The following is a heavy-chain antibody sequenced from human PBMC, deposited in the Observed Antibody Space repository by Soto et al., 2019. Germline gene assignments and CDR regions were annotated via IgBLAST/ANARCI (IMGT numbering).Heavy chain of an antibody. V-gene: IGHV3-20*04. D-gene: IGHD5-12*01. CDR3: ARDLSGYVPFDY. J-gene: IGHJ4*02. CDR1: GFTFDDYG. CDR2: INWNGGST. Sequence: PGGSLRLSCAASGFTFDDYGMSWVRQAPGKGLERVSGINWNGGSTGYADSVKGRFTISRDNAKNSLYLQMNSLRAEDTALYYCARDLSGYVPFDYWGQGTLVTVSS.